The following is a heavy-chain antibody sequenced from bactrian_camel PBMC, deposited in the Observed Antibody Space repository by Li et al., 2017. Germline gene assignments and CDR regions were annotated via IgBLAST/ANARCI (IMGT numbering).Heavy chain of an antibody. J-gene: IGHJ6*01. Sequence: VQLVESGGGLVQPGGSLRLSCAASGFTFSSYDMTWVRQGPGKGLEWVANINSWNNTEYYADSVKGRFAISRDNAKNTLYLQLSSLKTEDTAMYYCAKLGGSWSDFGYWGQGTQVTVS. CDR1: GFTFSSYD. D-gene: IGHD6*01. CDR2: INSWNNTE. CDR3: AKLGGSWSDFGY. V-gene: IGHV3S31*01.